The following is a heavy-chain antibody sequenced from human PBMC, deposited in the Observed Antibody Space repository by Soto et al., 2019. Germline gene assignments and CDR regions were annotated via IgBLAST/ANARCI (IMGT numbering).Heavy chain of an antibody. Sequence: QVQLVQSGAEVKKPGSSVRVSCKASGGTLRNYGISWVRQAPGQGLEWMGGIIPVFGTANYAQKFQGRVTXXEXXSTSTVYMDVTSLRSEDTAVYYCSRGDATKIVVTTYYGMDVWGQGTTVTVSS. J-gene: IGHJ6*02. V-gene: IGHV1-69*12. D-gene: IGHD4-17*01. CDR1: GGTLRNYG. CDR3: SRGDATKIVVTTYYGMDV. CDR2: IIPVFGTA.